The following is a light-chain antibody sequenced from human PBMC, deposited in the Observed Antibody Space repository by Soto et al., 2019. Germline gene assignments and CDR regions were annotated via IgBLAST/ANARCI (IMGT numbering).Light chain of an antibody. Sequence: EIVLTQSPGTLSLSPGERATLSCRASPSVSSSYLAWYQQKPGQAPRLLIYGASSRATGIPDRFSGSGSGTDFTLTISRLEPEDFAVYYCQQYGSSLGVTFGGGTKVDIK. CDR1: PSVSSSY. J-gene: IGKJ4*01. CDR2: GAS. CDR3: QQYGSSLGVT. V-gene: IGKV3-20*01.